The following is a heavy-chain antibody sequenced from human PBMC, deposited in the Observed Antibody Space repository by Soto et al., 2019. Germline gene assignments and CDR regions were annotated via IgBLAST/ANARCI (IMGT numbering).Heavy chain of an antibody. D-gene: IGHD6-13*01. V-gene: IGHV3-66*01. J-gene: IGHJ6*02. CDR2: IYSGGST. CDR1: GFTVSSNY. Sequence: EVQLVESGGGLVQPGGSLRLSCAASGFTVSSNYMSWVRQAPGKGLEWVSVIYSGGSTYYADSVKGRFTISRDNSKNTLYLQMNSLRAEDTAVYYCAVSSFHFVGMDVWGQGTTVTVSS. CDR3: AVSSFHFVGMDV.